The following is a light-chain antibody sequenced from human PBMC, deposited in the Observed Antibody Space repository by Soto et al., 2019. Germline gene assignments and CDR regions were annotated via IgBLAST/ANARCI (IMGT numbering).Light chain of an antibody. CDR2: SST. CDR1: NSNIGAGYD. V-gene: IGLV1-40*01. Sequence: QSVLTQPPSVSGAPGQRVTISCAGSNSNIGAGYDVHWYQQLPGAAPKLLVYSSTNRRSGVPHRFSASKSGTSASLAITGLQAEDEADYYCQSYDRSLSGSVFGGGPKLTVL. J-gene: IGLJ3*02. CDR3: QSYDRSLSGSV.